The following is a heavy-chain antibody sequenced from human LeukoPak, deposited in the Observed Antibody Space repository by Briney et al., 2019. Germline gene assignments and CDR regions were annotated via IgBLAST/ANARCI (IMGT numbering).Heavy chain of an antibody. D-gene: IGHD3-16*01. CDR1: GFTFTKHW. V-gene: IGHV3-7*03. CDR2: IREDGGEK. Sequence: GGSLRLSCAATGFTFTKHWMSWVRQSKDKGLECVAKIREDGGEKHYVDSVKGRFTISRDNAKNSLYLQMNNLSVDDTAVYYCAKDDDWGRYKHWGQGTLVTVSS. J-gene: IGHJ1*01. CDR3: AKDDDWGRYKH.